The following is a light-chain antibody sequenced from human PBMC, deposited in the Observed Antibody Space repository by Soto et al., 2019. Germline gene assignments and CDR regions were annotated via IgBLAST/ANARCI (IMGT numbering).Light chain of an antibody. V-gene: IGKV3-20*01. J-gene: IGKJ4*01. CDR2: AAT. CDR1: KVVSNNY. Sequence: EIVLTRSPGTLSLSPREIATLSCRTNKVVSNNYFAWYQQHPEPAPRLLIYAATSRATGLPGRFSGSGSGTDFPLTIRRLEHEDFAVYYCQKYGTPPPLTFGGGTKVDIK. CDR3: QKYGTPPPLT.